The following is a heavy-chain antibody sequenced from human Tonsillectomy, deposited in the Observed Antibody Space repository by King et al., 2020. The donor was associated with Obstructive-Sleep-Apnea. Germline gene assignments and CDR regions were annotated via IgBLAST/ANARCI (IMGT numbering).Heavy chain of an antibody. CDR1: GYTFTGYY. V-gene: IGHV1-2*02. Sequence: VQLVQSGAEVKKPGASVKVSCKASGYTFTGYYMHWVRQAPGQGLEWMGWINPNSGGTKYAQKFQGRVTMTRDTSTSTAYMELSRLRSDDTAVYYCARDLGYCSSTSCYNWFDPWGQGTLVTVSS. J-gene: IGHJ5*02. D-gene: IGHD2-2*01. CDR2: INPNSGGT. CDR3: ARDLGYCSSTSCYNWFDP.